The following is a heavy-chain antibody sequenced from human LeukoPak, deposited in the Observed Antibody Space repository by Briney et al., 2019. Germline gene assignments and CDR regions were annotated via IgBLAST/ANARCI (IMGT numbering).Heavy chain of an antibody. CDR1: GFTFSSYA. Sequence: GSLRLSCAASGFTFSSYAMSLVRQAPGKGLEWVSAISGSGGSTYYADSVEGRFTISRDNAKNTLYLQMNSLRAEDTAVYYCASRGGSGWPYYSDYWGQGTLVTVSS. J-gene: IGHJ4*02. D-gene: IGHD6-19*01. CDR2: ISGSGGST. V-gene: IGHV3-23*01. CDR3: ASRGGSGWPYYSDY.